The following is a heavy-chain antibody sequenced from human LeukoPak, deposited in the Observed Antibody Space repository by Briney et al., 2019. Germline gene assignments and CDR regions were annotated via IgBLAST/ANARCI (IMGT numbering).Heavy chain of an antibody. CDR1: GYTFSSYA. J-gene: IGHJ4*02. CDR3: TKDTHFDY. Sequence: GGSLRLSCAASGYTFSSYAMSWVRQTPEKGLEWVSVISSSGDSTYYADSVKGRFTISRDNSKSTVYLQMKSLRAEDTAIYYCTKDTHFDYWGQGTLVTVSS. V-gene: IGHV3-23*01. CDR2: ISSSGDST.